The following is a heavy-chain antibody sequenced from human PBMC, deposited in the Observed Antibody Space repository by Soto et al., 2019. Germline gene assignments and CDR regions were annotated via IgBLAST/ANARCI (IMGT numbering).Heavy chain of an antibody. CDR1: GDSLSSGSYY. V-gene: IGHV4-61*01. CDR2: IYYSGST. CDR3: ARDQVVSERYYYYGMDV. J-gene: IGHJ6*02. D-gene: IGHD2-15*01. Sequence: SETLSLTCTVSGDSLSSGSYYWSWIRQPPAKGPEWIGYIYYSGSTNYNPSLKSRVTISVDTSKNQFSLKLSSVTAADTAVYYCARDQVVSERYYYYGMDVWGQGTTVTVSS.